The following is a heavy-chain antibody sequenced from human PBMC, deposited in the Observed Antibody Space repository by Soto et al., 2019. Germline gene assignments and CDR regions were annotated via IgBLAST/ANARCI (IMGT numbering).Heavy chain of an antibody. V-gene: IGHV3-72*01. CDR2: IRNRPNSYTT. CDR1: GFTFSDHC. D-gene: IGHD3-10*01. J-gene: IGHJ4*02. CDR3: VRDSGRGFYFDY. Sequence: EVQLVESGGGLVQPGGSLRLSCAASGFTFSDHCMDWVRQAPGKGLEWVGRIRNRPNSYTTQYAASVKGRFAVLRDDSENLVYLQMNDLKTEDTAVYYCVRDSGRGFYFDYWGQGAQVTVSS.